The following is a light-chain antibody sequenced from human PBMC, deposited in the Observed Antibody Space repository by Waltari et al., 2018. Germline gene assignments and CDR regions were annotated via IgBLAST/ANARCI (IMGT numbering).Light chain of an antibody. CDR2: MAS. Sequence: DIQMTQSPSTLSASVGDRVTISGRASQSVVTWLAWYQQKPGKAPKLLIYMASSLDSGVPSRFSGSGSGTDFTLTISSLQPDDFATYSCQQYSSFSTFGQGTKV. CDR3: QQYSSFST. CDR1: QSVVTW. J-gene: IGKJ2*01. V-gene: IGKV1-5*03.